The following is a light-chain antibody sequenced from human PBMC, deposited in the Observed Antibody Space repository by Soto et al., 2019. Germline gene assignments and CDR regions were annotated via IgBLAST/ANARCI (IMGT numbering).Light chain of an antibody. CDR2: DAS. CDR3: QQYDNLPFT. J-gene: IGKJ3*01. CDR1: HDINNY. Sequence: DIQMTQSPSSLSASVGDRVTIACQASHDINNYLNWYQQRPGKAPKLLIYDASNLETGVPSRFSGSGSGTDFTFTISRLQPEDIATYYCQQYDNLPFTFGPGTKVDFK. V-gene: IGKV1-33*01.